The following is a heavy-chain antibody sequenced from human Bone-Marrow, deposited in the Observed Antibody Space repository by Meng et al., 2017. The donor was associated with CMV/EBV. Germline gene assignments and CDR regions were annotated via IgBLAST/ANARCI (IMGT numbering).Heavy chain of an antibody. V-gene: IGHV3-15*01. D-gene: IGHD3-10*01. CDR2: FKSKSVGGAK. J-gene: IGHJ4*02. CDR1: EFTVSTKY. CDR3: ATEYYGSEFVY. Sequence: GESLKISCEASEFTVSTKYMGWARQAPGKGLEWVARFKSKSVGGAKDYAAPVKGRFTISRDDSKNTLYLQMNSLKTEDTAIYYCATEYYGSEFVYWGQGTLVTVSS.